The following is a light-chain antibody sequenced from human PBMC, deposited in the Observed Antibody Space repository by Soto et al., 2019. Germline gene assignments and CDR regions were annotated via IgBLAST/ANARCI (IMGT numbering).Light chain of an antibody. CDR3: SSDATSRTWV. V-gene: IGLV2-14*01. Sequence: QSALTQPASVSGSPGQSITISCTGTSSDVGAYNYVSWYQQHSGKAPKLMIYEVSNRPSGVSNRFSGSKSGNTASLTISGHEDDDEADYYCSSDATSRTWVFGGGTKVTVL. CDR1: SSDVGAYNY. CDR2: EVS. J-gene: IGLJ3*02.